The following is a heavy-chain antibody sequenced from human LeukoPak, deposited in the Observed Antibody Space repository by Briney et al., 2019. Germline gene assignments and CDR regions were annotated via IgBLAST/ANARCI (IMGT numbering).Heavy chain of an antibody. Sequence: ASVKVSCKASGGTFSSYAISWVRQAPGQGLEWMGGIIPIFGTANYAQKFQGRVTITADESTSTAYMELSSLRSEDTAVYYCARGVVAGPWDYYYYMDVWGKGTTVTISS. J-gene: IGHJ6*03. CDR2: IIPIFGTA. V-gene: IGHV1-69*13. CDR3: ARGVVAGPWDYYYYMDV. D-gene: IGHD6-19*01. CDR1: GGTFSSYA.